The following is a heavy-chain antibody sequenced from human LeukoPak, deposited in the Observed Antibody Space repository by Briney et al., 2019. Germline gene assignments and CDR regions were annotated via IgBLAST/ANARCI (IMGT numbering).Heavy chain of an antibody. J-gene: IGHJ4*02. Sequence: ASVKVSCKASGYTFSNHAMHWVRQAPGQRLEWMGWINTGNGNTKYSQKFQDRITITRDTSASTAYMELRSLRSEDTAVYYCARDDSSGWYLFDYWGQGTLVTASS. D-gene: IGHD6-19*01. V-gene: IGHV1-3*04. CDR3: ARDDSSGWYLFDY. CDR1: GYTFSNHA. CDR2: INTGNGNT.